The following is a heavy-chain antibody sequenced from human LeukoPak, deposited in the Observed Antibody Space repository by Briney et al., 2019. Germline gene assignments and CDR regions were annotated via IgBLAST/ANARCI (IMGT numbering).Heavy chain of an antibody. Sequence: QPGGSLRLSCAASGFTFSSYWMSWVRQAPGKGLVWVSRINTDGSSTNYADSVKGRSTISRDNTKSTLYLQMNSLRAEDTAVYYCVRENSVIIPTAKKNYYYYYMDVWGKGTTVTVSS. CDR1: GFTFSSYW. CDR2: INTDGSST. CDR3: VRENSVIIPTAKKNYYYYYMDV. D-gene: IGHD2-2*01. J-gene: IGHJ6*03. V-gene: IGHV3-74*01.